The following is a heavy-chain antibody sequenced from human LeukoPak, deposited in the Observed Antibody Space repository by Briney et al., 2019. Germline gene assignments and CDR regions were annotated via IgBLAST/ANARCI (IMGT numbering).Heavy chain of an antibody. CDR2: ISYDGSNK. Sequence: PGGSLRLSCAASGFTFGSYAMHWVRQAPGKGLEWVAVISYDGSNKYYADSVKGRFTISRDNSKNTLYLQMNSLRAEDTAVYYCARESDSVILTGSLDYWGQGTLVTVSS. CDR1: GFTFGSYA. J-gene: IGHJ4*02. V-gene: IGHV3-30*01. CDR3: ARESDSVILTGSLDY. D-gene: IGHD3-9*01.